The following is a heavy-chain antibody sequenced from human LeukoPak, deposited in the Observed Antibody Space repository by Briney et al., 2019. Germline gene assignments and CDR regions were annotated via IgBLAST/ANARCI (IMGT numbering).Heavy chain of an antibody. V-gene: IGHV1-69*13. CDR3: ARDSIAVAGTSYYFDY. CDR2: IIPIFGTA. D-gene: IGHD6-19*01. CDR1: GGTFSSYA. Sequence: SVKVSCKASGGTFSSYAISWVRQAPGHGLEWMGGIIPIFGTANYAQKFQGRVTITADESTSTAYMELSSLRSEDTAVYYCARDSIAVAGTSYYFDYWGQGTLVTVSS. J-gene: IGHJ4*02.